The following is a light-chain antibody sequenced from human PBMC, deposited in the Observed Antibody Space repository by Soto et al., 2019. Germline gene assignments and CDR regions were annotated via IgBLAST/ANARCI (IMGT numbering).Light chain of an antibody. V-gene: IGKV4-1*01. CDR2: WTS. CDR1: QSVLSSYNNKNN. Sequence: DIVMTQSPDSLAVSLGERATINCKSSQSVLSSYNNKNNIAWYQQKPGQSPKLLIYWTSTRESGVSDRFSGSGSGTDFTLTVSSLQSEDVAVYYCQHSNHVPVTFGGGPKVEIK. J-gene: IGKJ4*01. CDR3: QHSNHVPVT.